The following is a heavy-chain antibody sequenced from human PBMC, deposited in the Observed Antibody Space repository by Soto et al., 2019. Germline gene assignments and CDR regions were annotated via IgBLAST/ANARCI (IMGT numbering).Heavy chain of an antibody. CDR3: ARWGDTAVARAPGDY. Sequence: SESLSLTCTVSGGSISSFYWIWIRQPPGRGLEWIGYVYYSGSTNYNPSLKSRVTISVDTSKNHFSLKLRSVTAADTAVYYCARWGDTAVARAPGDYWGQGTLVTVSS. D-gene: IGHD5-18*01. J-gene: IGHJ4*02. CDR2: VYYSGST. CDR1: GGSISSFY. V-gene: IGHV4-59*01.